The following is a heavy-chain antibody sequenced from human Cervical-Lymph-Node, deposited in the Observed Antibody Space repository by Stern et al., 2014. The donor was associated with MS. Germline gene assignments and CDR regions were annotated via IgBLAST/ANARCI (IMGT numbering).Heavy chain of an antibody. CDR2: INPNSGGT. D-gene: IGHD3-3*01. CDR1: GYIFTDYY. Sequence: VQLVESGAEAKAPGASMKVSCRASGYIFTDYYPHWVRQAPGQGLEWLGWINPNSGGTNYAQNFQGRVTMTRDTSISTAYMELRWLGYADTAVYYCARGSGTAYDLRGDYWGQGTLVTVSS. J-gene: IGHJ4*01. CDR3: ARGSGTAYDLRGDY. V-gene: IGHV1-2*02.